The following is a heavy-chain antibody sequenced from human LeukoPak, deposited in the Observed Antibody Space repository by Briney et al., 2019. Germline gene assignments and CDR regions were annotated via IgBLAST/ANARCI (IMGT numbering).Heavy chain of an antibody. CDR2: IYHSGST. Sequence: SEALSLTCAVSGGSISSSNWWSWVRQPPGEGLEWIGEIYHSGSTNYNPSLKSRVTISVDTSKNQFSLKLSSVTAADTAVYYCARGPLAAAGTLTYYYYGMDVWGQGTTVTVSS. J-gene: IGHJ6*02. V-gene: IGHV4-4*02. D-gene: IGHD6-13*01. CDR3: ARGPLAAAGTLTYYYYGMDV. CDR1: GGSISSSNW.